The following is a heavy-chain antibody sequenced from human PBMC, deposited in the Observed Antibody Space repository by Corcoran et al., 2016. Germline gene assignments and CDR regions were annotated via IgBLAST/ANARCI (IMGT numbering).Heavy chain of an antibody. J-gene: IGHJ4*02. V-gene: IGHV3-15*01. Sequence: EVQLVESGGGLVKPGGSLRLSCAASGFTFSNAWMSWVRQAPGKGLEWVGRNKSKTDGGTTDYAAPVKGRFTISRDDSKNTLYLQMNSLKTEDTAVYYCTTGPDYGDFDYWGQGTLVTVAS. D-gene: IGHD4-17*01. CDR3: TTGPDYGDFDY. CDR1: GFTFSNAW. CDR2: NKSKTDGGTT.